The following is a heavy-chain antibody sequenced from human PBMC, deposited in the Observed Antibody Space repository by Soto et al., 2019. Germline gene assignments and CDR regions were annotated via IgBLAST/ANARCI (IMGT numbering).Heavy chain of an antibody. Sequence: QVQLVESGGGVVQPGRSLRLSCAASGFTFSSYGMHWVRQAQGKGLEWVAVIWYDGSNKYYADSVKGLFTISRDNSKYTLYLQIISLRAEDTAVYYCARLPTEYGLGMDVWGQGTTVTVSS. CDR2: IWYDGSNK. CDR3: ARLPTEYGLGMDV. D-gene: IGHD6-6*01. CDR1: GFTFSSYG. V-gene: IGHV3-33*01. J-gene: IGHJ6*02.